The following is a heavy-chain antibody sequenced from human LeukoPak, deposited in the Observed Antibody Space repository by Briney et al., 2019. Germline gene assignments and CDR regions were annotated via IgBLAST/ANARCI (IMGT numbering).Heavy chain of an antibody. CDR1: GFTFSSYG. CDR2: IWYDGSNK. Sequence: PGGSLRLSCAASGFTFSSYGMHWVRQAPGKGLEWVAVIWYDGSNKNYADSVKGRFTISRDNSKNTLYLQMNSLRAEDTAVYYCAHIGADRGTGDYWGQGTLVTVSS. V-gene: IGHV3-33*01. J-gene: IGHJ4*02. CDR3: AHIGADRGTGDY. D-gene: IGHD5-12*01.